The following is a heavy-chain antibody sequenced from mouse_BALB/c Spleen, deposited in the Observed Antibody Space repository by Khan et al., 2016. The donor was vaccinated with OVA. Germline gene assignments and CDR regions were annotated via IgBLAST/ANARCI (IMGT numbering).Heavy chain of an antibody. V-gene: IGHV2-6-1*01. D-gene: IGHD2-12*01. Sequence: QVQLKQSGPGLAAPSQSLSLTCTISGFSLTSYGVHWVRQPPGKGLEWLAVIWSDGSTNYNSAPRSRLTITKDNSQSNVFLKKNSLQTDDTAIYFCARQPCYNYNSINYWGQGTSVTVSS. CDR3: ARQPCYNYNSINY. CDR2: IWSDGST. J-gene: IGHJ4*01. CDR1: GFSLTSYG.